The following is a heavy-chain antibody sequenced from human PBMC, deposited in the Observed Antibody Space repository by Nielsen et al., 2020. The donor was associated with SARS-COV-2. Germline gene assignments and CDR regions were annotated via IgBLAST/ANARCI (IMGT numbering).Heavy chain of an antibody. Sequence: ASEKVSCKVSGYSLTELSIHWVRQATGKGLEWVGGLDTEDGQMMYAQKLQGRVSMTEDTSTDTAYMELRRLRSDDPAVYYCATLGSVFGGGTEYFCGPGPLVTVSS. CDR2: LDTEDGQM. V-gene: IGHV1-24*01. CDR3: ATLGSVFGGGTEYF. CDR1: GYSLTELS. D-gene: IGHD3-10*02. J-gene: IGHJ4*02.